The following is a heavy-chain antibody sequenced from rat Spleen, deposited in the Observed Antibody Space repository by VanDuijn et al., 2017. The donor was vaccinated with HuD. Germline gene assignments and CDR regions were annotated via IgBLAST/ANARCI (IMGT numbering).Heavy chain of an antibody. CDR2: INKDSSII. V-gene: IGHV4-2*01. CDR3: VRESFGVDF. CDR1: GFNFNDYW. J-gene: IGHJ2*01. D-gene: IGHD4-3*01. Sequence: EVKLVESGGGLVQPGRSFKLSCAASGFNFNDYWMGWVRQAPGKGLEWIGEINKDSSIIKYSPSLKDQFTISRDNAQDTLYLQKSKLGSEDTAIYFCVRESFGVDFWGQGVMVTVSS.